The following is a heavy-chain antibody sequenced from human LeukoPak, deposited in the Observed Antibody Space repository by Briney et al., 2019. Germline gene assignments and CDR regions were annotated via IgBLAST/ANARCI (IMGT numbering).Heavy chain of an antibody. V-gene: IGHV1-69*04. CDR2: IIPIFGIA. CDR3: AREEVVVVAATVGHYFDY. J-gene: IGHJ4*02. D-gene: IGHD2-15*01. Sequence: SVKVSCKASGGTFSSYAISWVRQAPGQGLEWMGRIIPIFGIANYAQKFQGRVTITADKSTSTAYMELSSLRSEDTAVYYCAREEVVVVAATVGHYFDYWGQGNLVTVSS. CDR1: GGTFSSYA.